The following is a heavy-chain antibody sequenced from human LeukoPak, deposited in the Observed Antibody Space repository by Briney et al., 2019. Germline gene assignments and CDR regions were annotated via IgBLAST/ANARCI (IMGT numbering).Heavy chain of an antibody. D-gene: IGHD3-10*01. J-gene: IGHJ4*02. CDR2: INPNSGGT. CDR1: GYTFTGYY. Sequence: ASVKVSCKASGYTFTGYYMHWVRQAPGQGLEWMGWINPNSGGTNYAQKFQGRVTMTRDTSISTAYMELSRLRSEDTAVYYCATGRSYYSPLDYWGQGTLVTVSS. CDR3: ATGRSYYSPLDY. V-gene: IGHV1-2*02.